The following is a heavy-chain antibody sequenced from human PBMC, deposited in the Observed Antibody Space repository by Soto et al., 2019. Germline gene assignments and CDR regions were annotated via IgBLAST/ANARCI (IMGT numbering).Heavy chain of an antibody. D-gene: IGHD3-22*01. CDR2: INTYNGNR. J-gene: IGHJ4*02. CDR1: GYSFSYYG. Sequence: VQLVQSGAEVKTPGASVKVSCTTYGYSFSYYGINWVRQAPGQGLEWMGWINTYNGNRNFAQKFEDRVTMTTATSTSTVYIELRGLKPDDTAIYYCARDRLRGYDNSGFYSWGQGTLVSVSS. V-gene: IGHV1-18*01. CDR3: ARDRLRGYDNSGFYS.